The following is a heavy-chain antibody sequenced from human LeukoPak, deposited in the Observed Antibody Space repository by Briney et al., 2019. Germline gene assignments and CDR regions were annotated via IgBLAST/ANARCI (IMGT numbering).Heavy chain of an antibody. CDR3: ARAPRAENWFDP. V-gene: IGHV4-61*02. CDR1: GGPISSGSYY. Sequence: PSQTLSLTCTVSGGPISSGSYYWRWIRQPAGKGLEWIGRIYTSGSTNYNPSLKSRVTISVDTSKNQLSLKLSSVTAADTAVYYCARAPRAENWFDPWGQGTLVTVSS. CDR2: IYTSGST. J-gene: IGHJ5*02. D-gene: IGHD6-6*01.